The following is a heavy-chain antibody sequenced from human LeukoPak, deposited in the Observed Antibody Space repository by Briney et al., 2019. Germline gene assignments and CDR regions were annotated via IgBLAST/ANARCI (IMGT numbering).Heavy chain of an antibody. J-gene: IGHJ4*02. CDR3: VKDRGNHVTDY. Sequence: SETLSLTCAVYGGSFSGYYWSWIRQPPGKGLEWIGEINHSGSTNYNPSLKSRVAISVDTSKNQFSLKLSSVTAADTAVYYCVKDRGNHVTDYWGQGTLVTVSS. D-gene: IGHD1-14*01. CDR2: INHSGST. V-gene: IGHV4-34*01. CDR1: GGSFSGYY.